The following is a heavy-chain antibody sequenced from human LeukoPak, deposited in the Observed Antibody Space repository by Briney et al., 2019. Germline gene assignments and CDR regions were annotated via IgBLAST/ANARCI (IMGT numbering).Heavy chain of an antibody. Sequence: GGSLRLSCAASGFTFSTYWMHWVRQAPGKGLVWVSQINTDGNSTTYADSVKGLFTVSRDNAKNTLYLQMNSLRAEDTAVYYCARVSTHGWYFDYWGQGTLVTVSA. D-gene: IGHD5/OR15-5a*01. CDR3: ARVSTHGWYFDY. CDR2: INTDGNST. J-gene: IGHJ4*02. CDR1: GFTFSTYW. V-gene: IGHV3-74*01.